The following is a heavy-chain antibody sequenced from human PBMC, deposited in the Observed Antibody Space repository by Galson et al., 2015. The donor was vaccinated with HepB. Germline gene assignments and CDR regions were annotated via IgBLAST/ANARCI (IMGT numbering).Heavy chain of an antibody. J-gene: IGHJ5*02. V-gene: IGHV4-39*01. Sequence: ETLSLTCTVSGGSISSSNYYWGWIRQPPGKGLEWIGSIYYSGSTYYNPSLKSRVTISVDTSKNQFSLKLSSVTAADTAVYYCARRGIFTIFGVVTYWFDPWGQGTLVTVSS. CDR2: IYYSGST. CDR3: ARRGIFTIFGVVTYWFDP. CDR1: GGSISSSNYY. D-gene: IGHD3-3*01.